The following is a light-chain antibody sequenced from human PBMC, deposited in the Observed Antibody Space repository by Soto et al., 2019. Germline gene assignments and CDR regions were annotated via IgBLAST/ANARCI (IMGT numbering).Light chain of an antibody. CDR3: QQYHNYWP. CDR2: KAS. CDR1: QSINSW. J-gene: IGKJ1*01. Sequence: DIQMTQSPSTLSASVGDRVSITCRTSQSINSWLAWYQQKPGEARKLLIYKASSLESGVPSRFSGSGSGTEFTLTISSLQPDDFATYYCQQYHNYWPFGQGTKV. V-gene: IGKV1-5*03.